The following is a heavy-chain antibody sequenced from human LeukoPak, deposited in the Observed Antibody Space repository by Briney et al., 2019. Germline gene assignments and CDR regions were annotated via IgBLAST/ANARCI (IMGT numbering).Heavy chain of an antibody. J-gene: IGHJ4*02. D-gene: IGHD4-17*01. V-gene: IGHV3-48*01. CDR1: GFTFSTYS. Sequence: QPGGSLRLSCAASGFTFSTYSMNWVRQAPGKGPEWVSYISSSGTTISYADSVKGRFTISRDNVKNSLCLQTNSLRAEDTAVYYCARRSYGDYYFDYWGQGILVTVSS. CDR3: ARRSYGDYYFDY. CDR2: ISSSGTTI.